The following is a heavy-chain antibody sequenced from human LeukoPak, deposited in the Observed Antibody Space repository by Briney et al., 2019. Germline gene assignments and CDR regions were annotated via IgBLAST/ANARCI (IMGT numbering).Heavy chain of an antibody. J-gene: IGHJ4*02. D-gene: IGHD6-13*01. Sequence: SETLSLTCAVSGGSISSGGYSWSWIRQPPGKGLEWIGYIYYSGSTYYNPSLKSRVTISVDTSKNQFSLKLSSVTAADTAVYYCARDGGSSWPTYFDYWGQGTLVTVSS. CDR2: IYYSGST. CDR3: ARDGGSSWPTYFDY. V-gene: IGHV4-30-4*07. CDR1: GGSISSGGYS.